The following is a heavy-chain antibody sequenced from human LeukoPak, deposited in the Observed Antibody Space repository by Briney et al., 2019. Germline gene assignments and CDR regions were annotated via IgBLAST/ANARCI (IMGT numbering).Heavy chain of an antibody. V-gene: IGHV1-8*03. CDR1: GYTFTSYD. CDR2: MNPNSGNT. D-gene: IGHD7-27*01. Sequence: ASVKVSCKASGYTFTSYDINWVRQATGQGLEWMGWMNPNSGNTGYAQKFQGRVTITRNTSISTAYMELSSLRSEDMAVYYCERGWGEPSEMDVWGKGTTVTVSS. J-gene: IGHJ6*04. CDR3: ERGWGEPSEMDV.